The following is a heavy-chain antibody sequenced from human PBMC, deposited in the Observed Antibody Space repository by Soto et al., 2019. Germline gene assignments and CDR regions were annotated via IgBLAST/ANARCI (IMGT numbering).Heavy chain of an antibody. J-gene: IGHJ4*02. Sequence: SETLSLTCTVSGGSISSYYWSWIRQPPGKGLEWIGYIYYSGSTNYNPSLKSRVPISVDTSKNQFSLKLSSVTAADTAVYYCARANGYSSGWLVEYWGRGTLVTVSS. CDR3: ARANGYSSGWLVEY. D-gene: IGHD6-19*01. CDR1: GGSISSYY. V-gene: IGHV4-59*01. CDR2: IYYSGST.